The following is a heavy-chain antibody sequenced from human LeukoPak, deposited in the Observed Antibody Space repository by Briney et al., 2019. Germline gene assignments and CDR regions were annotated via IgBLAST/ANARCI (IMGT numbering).Heavy chain of an antibody. CDR2: ISRNSGYI. J-gene: IGHJ4*02. Sequence: GGSLRLSCEGSGFTFSSYSMTWVRQSPGKGLEWVSSISRNSGYIYYTDSMKGRLTISRDNANNSLYLQMNNLRAEDTAMYYCARGRRTGDRGYYFDYWGQGTLVTVSS. D-gene: IGHD7-27*01. V-gene: IGHV3-21*01. CDR1: GFTFSSYS. CDR3: ARGRRTGDRGYYFDY.